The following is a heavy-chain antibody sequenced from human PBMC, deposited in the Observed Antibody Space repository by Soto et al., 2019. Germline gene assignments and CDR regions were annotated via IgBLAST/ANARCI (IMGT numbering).Heavy chain of an antibody. V-gene: IGHV2-5*01. CDR3: AHSYGYSYGYSLYYFVY. D-gene: IGHD5-18*01. CDR2: IYWNDDK. J-gene: IGHJ4*02. CDR1: GFSLSTSGVG. Sequence: SGPTLVNPTQTLTLTCTFSGFSLSTSGVGVGWIRQPPGKALEWLALIYWNDDKRYSPSLKSRLTITKDTSKNQVVLTMTNMDPVDTATYYCAHSYGYSYGYSLYYFVYWGQGTLVTVAS.